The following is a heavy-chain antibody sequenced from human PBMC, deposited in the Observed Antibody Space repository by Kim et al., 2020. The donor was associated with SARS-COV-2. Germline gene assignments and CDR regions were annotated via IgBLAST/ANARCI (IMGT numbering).Heavy chain of an antibody. Sequence: FLDSEKGQFIISRENSKNYLYLQMNSLRAEDTAVYYCARENCYGTGSCFDDWGQETLVTVSS. J-gene: IGHJ4*02. V-gene: IGHV3-7*01. D-gene: IGHD3-10*01. CDR3: ARENCYGTGSCFDD.